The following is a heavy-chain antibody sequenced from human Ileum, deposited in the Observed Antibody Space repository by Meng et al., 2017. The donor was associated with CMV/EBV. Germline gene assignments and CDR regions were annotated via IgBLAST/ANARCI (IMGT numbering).Heavy chain of an antibody. D-gene: IGHD3-3*01. J-gene: IGHJ5*02. CDR3: ARDSPPYYDFWSGLSLRGLFDP. CDR1: GGSISSSSYY. V-gene: IGHV4-39*07. Sequence: GSLRLSCTVSGGSISSSSYYWGWIRQPPGKGLEWIGSIYYSGSTYYNPSIKSRVTISVDTSKNQFSLKLSSVTAADTAVYYCARDSPPYYDFWSGLSLRGLFDPWGQGTLVSVSS. CDR2: IYYSGST.